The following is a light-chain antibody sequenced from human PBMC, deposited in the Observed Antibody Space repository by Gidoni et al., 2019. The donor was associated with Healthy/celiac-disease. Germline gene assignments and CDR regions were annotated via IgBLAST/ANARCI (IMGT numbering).Light chain of an antibody. Sequence: QSALTQPASVSGSPGQSITISCTGTSSDVGRYNLVSWYQQHPGKAPKLMIYEGSKRPSGVSNRFSGSKSGNTASLTISGLQAEDEADYYCCSYAGSSTFAAVFGGGTQLTVL. CDR2: EGS. CDR3: CSYAGSSTFAAV. V-gene: IGLV2-23*03. J-gene: IGLJ7*01. CDR1: SSDVGRYNL.